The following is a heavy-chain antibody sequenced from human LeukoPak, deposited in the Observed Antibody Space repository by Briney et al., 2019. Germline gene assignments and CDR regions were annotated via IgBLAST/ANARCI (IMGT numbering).Heavy chain of an antibody. CDR2: IYYSGST. CDR1: GGSISSYY. Sequence: SETLSLTCTVSGGSISSYYWSWIRQPPGKGLEWIGYIYYSGSTNYNPSLKSRVTISVDTSKNQFSLKLSSVTAADTAVYYCARRDEIVVAGPGGFDYWGQGTLVTVSS. V-gene: IGHV4-59*12. CDR3: ARRDEIVVAGPGGFDY. J-gene: IGHJ4*02. D-gene: IGHD6-19*01.